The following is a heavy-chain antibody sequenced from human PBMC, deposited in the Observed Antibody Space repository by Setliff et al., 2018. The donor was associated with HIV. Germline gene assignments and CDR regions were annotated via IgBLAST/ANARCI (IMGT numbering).Heavy chain of an antibody. Sequence: GASVKVSCKASGYTFTSSDIYWVRQATGQGLEWMGWVYPKSGNTGYAQKFQGRVIMTRDTSISTVYMELRSLRSEDTAVYYCARGAWYTSGWHSSRYMDVWGKGTTVTVSS. J-gene: IGHJ6*03. V-gene: IGHV1-8*02. D-gene: IGHD6-25*01. CDR2: VYPKSGNT. CDR1: GYTFTSSD. CDR3: ARGAWYTSGWHSSRYMDV.